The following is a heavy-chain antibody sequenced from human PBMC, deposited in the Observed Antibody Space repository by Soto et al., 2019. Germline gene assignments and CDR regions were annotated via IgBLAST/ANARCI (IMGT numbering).Heavy chain of an antibody. CDR1: GYTFSSYG. CDR2: ISAYNGNT. J-gene: IGHJ6*02. D-gene: IGHD6-19*01. V-gene: IGHV1-18*04. CDR3: ARGISGIAVAGTYGMDV. Sequence: GASVKVSCKASGYTFSSYGISWVRQAPGQGLEWMGWISAYNGNTNYAQKLQGRVTMTTDTSTSTAYMELMSLRSDDTAVYYCARGISGIAVAGTYGMDVWGQGTTVTVSS.